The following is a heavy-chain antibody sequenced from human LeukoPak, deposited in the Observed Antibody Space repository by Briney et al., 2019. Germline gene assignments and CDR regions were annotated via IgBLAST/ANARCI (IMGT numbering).Heavy chain of an antibody. J-gene: IGHJ4*02. CDR3: TTEAYSYGSYSFDY. D-gene: IGHD5-18*01. V-gene: IGHV3-15*01. Sequence: PGGSLRLSCAASGFTFSSYAMSWVRQAPGKGLEWVGRIKSKTDGGTTDNAAPVKGRVTISRDDSKNTLYLQMNSLKTEDTAVYYCTTEAYSYGSYSFDYWGQGTLVTVSS. CDR2: IKSKTDGGTT. CDR1: GFTFSSYA.